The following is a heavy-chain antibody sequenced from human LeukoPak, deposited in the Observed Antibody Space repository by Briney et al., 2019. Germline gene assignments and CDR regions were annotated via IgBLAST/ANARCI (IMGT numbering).Heavy chain of an antibody. CDR3: ARGHSYYYGSGSYYNAGWFDP. Sequence: PSETLSLTCTVSGGSISSYYWSWIRQPPGKGLEWIGYIYYSGSTNCNPSLKSQVTISVDTSKNQFSLKLSSVTAADTAVYYCARGHSYYYGSGSYYNAGWFDPWGQGTLVTVSS. D-gene: IGHD3-10*01. V-gene: IGHV4-59*01. CDR1: GGSISSYY. J-gene: IGHJ5*02. CDR2: IYYSGST.